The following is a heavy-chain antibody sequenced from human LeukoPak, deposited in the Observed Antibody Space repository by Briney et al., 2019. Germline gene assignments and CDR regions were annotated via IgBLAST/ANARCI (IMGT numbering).Heavy chain of an antibody. J-gene: IGHJ5*02. Sequence: PSQTLSLTCTVSGGSISSGGYYWSWIRQHPGKGLEWIGYIYYSGSTNYNPSLKSRVTISVDTSKNQFSLKLSSVTAADTAVYYCARDSGASSGWLTAPYNWFDPWGQGTLVTVSS. CDR2: IYYSGST. CDR1: GGSISSGGYY. D-gene: IGHD6-19*01. CDR3: ARDSGASSGWLTAPYNWFDP. V-gene: IGHV4-61*08.